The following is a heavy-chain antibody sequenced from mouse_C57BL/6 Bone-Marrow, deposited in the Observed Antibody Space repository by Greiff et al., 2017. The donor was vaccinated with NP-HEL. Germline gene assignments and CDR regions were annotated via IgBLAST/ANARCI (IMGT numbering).Heavy chain of an antibody. Sequence: VQLQQPGAELVMPGASVKLSCKASGYTFTSYWMPWVKQRPGQGLEWIGEIDPSDSYTNYNQKFKGKSTLTVDKSSSTAYMQLSSLTSEDAAVYYCARGTLTGTFAYWGQGTLVTVSA. V-gene: IGHV1-69*01. J-gene: IGHJ3*01. CDR3: ARGTLTGTFAY. CDR2: IDPSDSYT. D-gene: IGHD4-1*01. CDR1: GYTFTSYW.